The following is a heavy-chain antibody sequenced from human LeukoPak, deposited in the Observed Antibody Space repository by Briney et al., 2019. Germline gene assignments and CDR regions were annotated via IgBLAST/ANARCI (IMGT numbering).Heavy chain of an antibody. CDR2: IYSGGST. CDR3: ARAFYSY. CDR1: GFTFSSYA. J-gene: IGHJ4*02. V-gene: IGHV3-53*01. Sequence: GGSLRLSCAASGFTFSSYAMSWVRQAPGKGLEWVSVIYSGGSTYYADSVKGRFTISRDNSKNTLYLQMNSLRAEDTAVYYCARAFYSYWGQGTLVTVSS. D-gene: IGHD2/OR15-2a*01.